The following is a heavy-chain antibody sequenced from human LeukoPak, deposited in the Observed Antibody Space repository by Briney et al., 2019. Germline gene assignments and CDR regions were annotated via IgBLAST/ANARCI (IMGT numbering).Heavy chain of an antibody. Sequence: GASVKVSCKASGYTFTSYGISWVRQAPGQGLEWMGWISAYNGNTNYAQKLQGRGTMTTDTSTSTAYMELRSLRSDDPAVYYCARDQRAQWLASYNWFDPWGQGTLVTVSS. J-gene: IGHJ5*02. CDR3: ARDQRAQWLASYNWFDP. V-gene: IGHV1-18*01. CDR1: GYTFTSYG. D-gene: IGHD6-19*01. CDR2: ISAYNGNT.